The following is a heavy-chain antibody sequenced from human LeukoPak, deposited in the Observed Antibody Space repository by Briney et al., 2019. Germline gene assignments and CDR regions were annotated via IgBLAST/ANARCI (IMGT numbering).Heavy chain of an antibody. V-gene: IGHV4-59*08. J-gene: IGHJ4*02. CDR1: GGSISTYY. CDR3: ARQTGSGLFILP. Sequence: SETLSLTCTVSGGSISTYYWSWIRQPPGKGLEWIGYIYHSGSTKYNPSLKSRVTISVDTSKNQFSLKLTSVTAADTAVYYCARQTGSGLFILPGGQGTLVTVSS. D-gene: IGHD3/OR15-3a*01. CDR2: IYHSGST.